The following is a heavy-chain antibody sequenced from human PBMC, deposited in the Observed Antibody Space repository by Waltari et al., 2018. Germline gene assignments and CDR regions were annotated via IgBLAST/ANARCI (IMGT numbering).Heavy chain of an antibody. CDR3: ASHSLSGGKRYFQH. V-gene: IGHV1-2*06. D-gene: IGHD2-15*01. CDR1: GYTFTGYY. Sequence: QVQLVQSGAEVKKPGASVKVSCKASGYTFTGYYMHWVRQAPGQGLEWMGRINPNIGGTNYAQKFKGRVTMTRDTSISTAYMELSRLRSDDTAVYYCASHSLSGGKRYFQHWGQGTLVTVSS. CDR2: INPNIGGT. J-gene: IGHJ1*01.